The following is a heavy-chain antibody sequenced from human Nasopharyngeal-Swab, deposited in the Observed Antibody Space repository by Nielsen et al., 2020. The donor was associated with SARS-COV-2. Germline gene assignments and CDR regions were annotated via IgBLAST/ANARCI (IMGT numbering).Heavy chain of an antibody. CDR2: INAGNGDT. V-gene: IGHV1-3*01. CDR3: ARDRTFVAGAPPFDI. D-gene: IGHD3-16*01. J-gene: IGHJ3*02. CDR1: GYTFSQYA. Sequence: ASVKVSCKSSGYTFSQYAIHWGRQAPGQGLEWMGWINAGNGDTKYSQKIQDRVTITSDTSATTVYMQLSSLTSEDTAVYFCARDRTFVAGAPPFDIWGQGTMVTVSS.